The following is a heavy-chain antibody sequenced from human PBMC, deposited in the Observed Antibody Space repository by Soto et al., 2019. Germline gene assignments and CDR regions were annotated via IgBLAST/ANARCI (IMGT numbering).Heavy chain of an antibody. CDR1: GYSFTSYW. J-gene: IGHJ4*02. CDR2: IYPGDSDT. V-gene: IGHV5-51*01. D-gene: IGHD6-13*01. Sequence: PGESLKISCKGSGYSFTSYWIGWVRQMPGKGLEWMGIIYPGDSDTRYSPSFQGQVTISADKSISTAYLQWSSLKASDTAMYYCARSRRIAAAWRRSDYFDYWGQGTLVTVSS. CDR3: ARSRRIAAAWRRSDYFDY.